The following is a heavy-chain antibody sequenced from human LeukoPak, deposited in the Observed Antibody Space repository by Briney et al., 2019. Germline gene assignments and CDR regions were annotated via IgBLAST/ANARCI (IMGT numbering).Heavy chain of an antibody. CDR1: GFTFSSYG. V-gene: IGHV3-23*01. J-gene: IGHJ1*01. CDR3: AKEMPAIEYFQH. D-gene: IGHD2-2*01. Sequence: GGSLRLSCAASGFTFSSYGMTWVRQAPGKGLEWVSGISGSGGSTYYADSVKGRFTISRDENTLYLQMNSLRAEDTAVYYCAKEMPAIEYFQHWGQGTLVTVSS. CDR2: ISGSGGST.